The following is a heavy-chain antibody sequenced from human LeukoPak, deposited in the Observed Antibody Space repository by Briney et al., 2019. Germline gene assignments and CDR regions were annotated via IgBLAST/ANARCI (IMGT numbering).Heavy chain of an antibody. Sequence: PGRSLRLSCAASGFTFDDYAMHWVRQAPGKGLEWVSVIYSGGSTYYADSVKGRFTISRDNSKNTLYLQMNSLRAEDTAVYYCARDFAAPECYYYYYMDVWGKGTTVTVSS. CDR2: IYSGGST. CDR1: GFTFDDYA. V-gene: IGHV3-66*02. J-gene: IGHJ6*03. CDR3: ARDFAAPECYYYYYMDV. D-gene: IGHD2-15*01.